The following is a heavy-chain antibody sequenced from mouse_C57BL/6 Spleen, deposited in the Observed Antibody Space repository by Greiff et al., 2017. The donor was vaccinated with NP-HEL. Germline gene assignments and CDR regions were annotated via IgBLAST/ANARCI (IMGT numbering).Heavy chain of an antibody. CDR2: ISSGGDYI. CDR1: GFTFSSYA. J-gene: IGHJ3*01. Sequence: EVMLVESGEGLVKPGGSLKLSCAASGFTFSSYAMSWVRQTPEKRLEWVAYISSGGDYIYYADTVKGRFTISRDNARNTLYLQMSSLKSEDTAMYYCTRGGDYYGSSLFAYWGEGTLVTVSA. D-gene: IGHD1-1*01. CDR3: TRGGDYYGSSLFAY. V-gene: IGHV5S21*01.